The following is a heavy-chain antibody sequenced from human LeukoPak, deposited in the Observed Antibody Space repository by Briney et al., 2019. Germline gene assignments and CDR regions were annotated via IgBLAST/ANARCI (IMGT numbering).Heavy chain of an antibody. Sequence: PGGSLRLSCAASGFTFSSYWMNWVRQAPGKGLEWVANIKQDGSEKYYVDSVKGRFTISRDNAKNSLYLQMNSLRAEDTAVYYCAIDGGGSTSVYYYYGMEVWGQGTTVTAS. CDR3: AIDGGGSTSVYYYYGMEV. CDR1: GFTFSSYW. CDR2: IKQDGSEK. D-gene: IGHD2-2*01. J-gene: IGHJ6*02. V-gene: IGHV3-7*01.